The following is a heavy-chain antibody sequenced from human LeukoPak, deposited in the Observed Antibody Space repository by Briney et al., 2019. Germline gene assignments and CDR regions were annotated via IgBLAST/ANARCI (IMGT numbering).Heavy chain of an antibody. J-gene: IGHJ6*02. D-gene: IGHD6-13*01. CDR3: AREVPQQLVAMDV. CDR1: GFTFSTYW. V-gene: IGHV3-7*04. Sequence: GGSLRLSCAASGFTFSTYWMGWVRQAPGKGLEWLANIKEDGTGKNHVDSVKGRFTISRDNAKNSLYLQMNGLRAEDTAVYYCAREVPQQLVAMDVWGQGTTVTVPS. CDR2: IKEDGTGK.